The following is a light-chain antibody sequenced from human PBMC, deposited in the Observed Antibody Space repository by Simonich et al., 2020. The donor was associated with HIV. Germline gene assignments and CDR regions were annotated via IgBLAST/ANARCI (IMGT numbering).Light chain of an antibody. CDR3: QQYNNWWT. CDR2: GAS. J-gene: IGKJ1*01. Sequence: EIVMTQSPATLSVSQGERATLSCRASQGVSSNLAWYKQKPGQAPRLLIYGASTRATGIPARFSGSGSGTEFTLTISSLQSEDFAVYYCQQYNNWWTFGQGTKVEIK. V-gene: IGKV3-15*01. CDR1: QGVSSN.